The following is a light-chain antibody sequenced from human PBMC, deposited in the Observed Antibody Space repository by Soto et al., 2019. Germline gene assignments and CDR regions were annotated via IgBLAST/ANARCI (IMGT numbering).Light chain of an antibody. J-gene: IGKJ1*01. Sequence: DIQLPQSPSTLSSSVGDRATITCRASQSISSWLGWYQKKPQKATKLMIYTACSSDSGVPSRFSGSGSGKEFTLTSSILPHDDFPTYSCQQNETSLTFGQGTKVDIK. V-gene: IGKV1-5*03. CDR3: QQNETSLT. CDR1: QSISSW. CDR2: TAC.